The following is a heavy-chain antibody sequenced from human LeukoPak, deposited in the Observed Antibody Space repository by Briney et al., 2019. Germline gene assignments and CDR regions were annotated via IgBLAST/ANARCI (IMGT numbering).Heavy chain of an antibody. CDR1: GGSFSGYY. Sequence: LSLTCAVYGGSFSGYYWSWIRQPPGKGLEWISYISSSGSTIYYADSVKGRFTISRDNAKNSLYLQMNSLRAEDTAVYYCARSSGWYGWGQGTLVTVSS. CDR2: ISSSGSTI. CDR3: ARSSGWYG. D-gene: IGHD6-19*01. J-gene: IGHJ4*02. V-gene: IGHV3-11*04.